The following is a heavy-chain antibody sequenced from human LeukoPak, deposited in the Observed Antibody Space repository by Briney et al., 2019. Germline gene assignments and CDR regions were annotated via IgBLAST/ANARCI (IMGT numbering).Heavy chain of an antibody. Sequence: GGSLRLSCVASGFTFSTYGVHWVRQAPGKGLEWVAFVRFDGSNKYYADSVKGRFTISRDNSKNTLYVQMNSLRAEDTAVYYCAKDRSRDGYDAFDLWGQGTMVSVSS. V-gene: IGHV3-30*02. D-gene: IGHD5-24*01. CDR3: AKDRSRDGYDAFDL. J-gene: IGHJ3*01. CDR2: VRFDGSNK. CDR1: GFTFSTYG.